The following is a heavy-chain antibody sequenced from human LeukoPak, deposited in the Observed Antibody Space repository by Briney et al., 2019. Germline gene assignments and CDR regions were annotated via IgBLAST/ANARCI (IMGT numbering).Heavy chain of an antibody. Sequence: GGSLRLSSAASGFSFSSYAMSWVRQAPGKGLEWVSAISASGGNTYYADSVKGRFTISRDNSKNTLYLQMNSLRAEDTALYYCAKEWWSSSSPLHFDYWGQGSLVTVSS. CDR3: AKEWWSSSSPLHFDY. CDR2: ISASGGNT. CDR1: GFSFSSYA. D-gene: IGHD6-6*01. J-gene: IGHJ4*02. V-gene: IGHV3-23*01.